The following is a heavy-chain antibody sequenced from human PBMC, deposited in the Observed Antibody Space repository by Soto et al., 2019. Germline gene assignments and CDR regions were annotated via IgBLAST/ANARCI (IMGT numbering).Heavy chain of an antibody. CDR1: GFTFSTYA. Sequence: PGGSLRLSCAASGFTFSTYAMSWVRQAPGKGLEWVSAISGSGGSTYYADSVKGRFTISRDNSKNTLYLQMNSLRADDTAVYYCAKDPYDTSGYYSDYWGQGTLVTVSS. CDR3: AKDPYDTSGYYSDY. V-gene: IGHV3-23*01. CDR2: ISGSGGST. D-gene: IGHD3-22*01. J-gene: IGHJ4*02.